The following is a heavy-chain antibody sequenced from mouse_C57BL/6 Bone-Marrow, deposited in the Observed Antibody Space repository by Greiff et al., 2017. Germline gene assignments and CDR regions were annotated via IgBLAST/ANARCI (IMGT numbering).Heavy chain of an antibody. CDR3: ARKRRDYDWFAY. CDR1: GFSLTSYG. CDR2: IWSGGST. J-gene: IGHJ3*01. D-gene: IGHD2-4*01. V-gene: IGHV2-2*01. Sequence: QVQLKQSGPGLVQPSQSLSITCTVSGFSLTSYGVHWVRQSPGKGLEWLGVIWSGGSTDYNAAFISRLSISKDNSKSQVFFKMNSRQADDTAIYYCARKRRDYDWFAYWGQGTLVTVSA.